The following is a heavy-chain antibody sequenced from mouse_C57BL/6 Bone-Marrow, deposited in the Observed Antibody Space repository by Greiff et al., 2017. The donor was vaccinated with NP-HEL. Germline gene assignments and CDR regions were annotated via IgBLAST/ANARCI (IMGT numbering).Heavy chain of an antibody. CDR3: ASGPPHYYGSDY. CDR1: GYTFPSYW. CDR2: IYPGSGST. D-gene: IGHD1-1*01. V-gene: IGHV1-55*01. J-gene: IGHJ2*01. Sequence: QVQLQQPGAELVKPGASVKMSCKASGYTFPSYWITWVKQRPGQGLEWIGDIYPGSGSTNYNEKFKSKATLTVDTSSSTAYMQLSSLTSEDSAVYYCASGPPHYYGSDYWGQGTTLTVSS.